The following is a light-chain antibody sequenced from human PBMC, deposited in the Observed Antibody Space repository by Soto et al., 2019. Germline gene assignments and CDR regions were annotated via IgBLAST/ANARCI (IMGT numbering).Light chain of an antibody. CDR2: DVS. Sequence: EIVLTQSPATLSLSPGERVTLSWWGSQSVSNSLAWYQQKPGQPPRLLIYDVSNRATGIPARFSGSGSGTDFTLTITSLEPEDFAVYFCHQRYNWPRVTFGQGTRLEI. J-gene: IGKJ5*01. CDR1: QSVSNS. CDR3: HQRYNWPRVT. V-gene: IGKV3-11*01.